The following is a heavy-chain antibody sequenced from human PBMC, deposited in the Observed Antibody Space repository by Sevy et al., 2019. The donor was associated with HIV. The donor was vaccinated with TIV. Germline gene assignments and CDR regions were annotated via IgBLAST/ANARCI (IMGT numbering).Heavy chain of an antibody. CDR3: AKNRPPGGSYFSRHAMDV. J-gene: IGHJ6*02. D-gene: IGHD3-16*01. Sequence: GGSLRLSCAASGFTFSAHDMHWVRQAPGKGLEWVAIISSDGSYRYYADSVRGRFSMSKDNSKNTMYLQISALSIEDTAVYYCAKNRPPGGSYFSRHAMDVWGRGTTVTVSS. CDR1: GFTFSAHD. V-gene: IGHV3-30*18. CDR2: ISSDGSYR.